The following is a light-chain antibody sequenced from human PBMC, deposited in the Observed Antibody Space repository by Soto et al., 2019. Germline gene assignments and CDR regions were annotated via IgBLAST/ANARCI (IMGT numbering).Light chain of an antibody. J-gene: IGLJ1*01. CDR1: SSDVGGYKY. Sequence: QSALTQPASVSGSPGQSITISCTGTSSDVGGYKYVSWYQQHPGEAPKLMIYDVSNRPSGVSNRFSGSKSGNTDSLTISGLQAEDEADYYCSSYTSSSTRVFGTGTKLTVL. V-gene: IGLV2-14*01. CDR3: SSYTSSSTRV. CDR2: DVS.